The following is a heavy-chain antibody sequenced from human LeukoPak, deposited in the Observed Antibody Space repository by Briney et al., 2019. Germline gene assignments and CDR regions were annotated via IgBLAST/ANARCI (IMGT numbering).Heavy chain of an antibody. V-gene: IGHV1-46*01. CDR3: ARDPGGYYDSSGYQYFQH. D-gene: IGHD3-22*01. Sequence: ASVKVSCKASGYTFTSYYMHWVRQAPGQGLEWMGIINPSGGSTSYAQKFQGRVTMTRDMSTSTVYMELSSLRSEDTAVYYCARDPGGYYDSSGYQYFQHWGQGTLVTVSS. J-gene: IGHJ1*01. CDR2: INPSGGST. CDR1: GYTFTSYY.